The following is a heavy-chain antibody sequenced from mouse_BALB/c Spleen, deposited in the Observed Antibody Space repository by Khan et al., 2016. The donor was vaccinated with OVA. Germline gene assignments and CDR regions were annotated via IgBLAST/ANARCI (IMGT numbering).Heavy chain of an antibody. CDR3: ARGVHGLQTWLAY. V-gene: IGHV1S136*01. Sequence: IQLVQSGPELVKPGASVKMSCKASGYPFTRYDIHWVKQKPGQGLEWTGYIIPYNDYTKFNDSFIGKATLTSDKSSSTAYMELSSLTSEDSAIYFCARGVHGLQTWLAYWGQGTLVTVSA. CDR2: IIPYNDYT. D-gene: IGHD2-13*01. J-gene: IGHJ3*01. CDR1: GYPFTRYD.